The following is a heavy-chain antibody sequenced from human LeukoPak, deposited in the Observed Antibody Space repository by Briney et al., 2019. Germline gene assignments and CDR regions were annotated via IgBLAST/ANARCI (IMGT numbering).Heavy chain of an antibody. CDR3: ARSYSDYDYFNNWFDP. V-gene: IGHV2-5*01. D-gene: IGHD5-12*01. CDR2: LYWNNDK. Sequence: SGPTLVKPTQTLTLTCTFSGFSLSTSGVGVGWIRQPPGKALEWLALLYWNNDKRYSPSLKSRLTISKDTSKNQVVLTMTNMDPVDTATYYCARSYSDYDYFNNWFDPWGQGTLVTVSS. J-gene: IGHJ5*02. CDR1: GFSLSTSGVG.